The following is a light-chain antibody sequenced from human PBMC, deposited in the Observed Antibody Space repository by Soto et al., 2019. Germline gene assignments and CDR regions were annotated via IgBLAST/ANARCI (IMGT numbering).Light chain of an antibody. CDR3: CSYAGSTTHVV. CDR1: NSDFGTYNL. V-gene: IGLV2-23*02. J-gene: IGLJ2*01. Sequence: QSVLTQPASVSESPGQSITISCTGTNSDFGTYNLVSWYQQYPGKAPKLMMYEVSKRPSGVANRFSGSKSGSTASLTISGLQDEDEADYYCCSYAGSTTHVVFGGGTKLTVL. CDR2: EVS.